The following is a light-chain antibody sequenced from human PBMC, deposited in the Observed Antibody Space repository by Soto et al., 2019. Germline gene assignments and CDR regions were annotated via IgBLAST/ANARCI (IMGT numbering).Light chain of an antibody. CDR1: SSNIGNNY. CDR2: DSN. V-gene: IGLV1-51*01. CDR3: ATWDSSLTGEV. J-gene: IGLJ2*01. Sequence: QAVLTQPPSVSAAPGQKVTISCSGSSSNIGNNYVSWYQQLPGTAPKLLIYDSNKRPSGIPDRFSGSKSGTSATLDITGLQPGDEADYYCATWDSSLTGEVFGGGTKLTVL.